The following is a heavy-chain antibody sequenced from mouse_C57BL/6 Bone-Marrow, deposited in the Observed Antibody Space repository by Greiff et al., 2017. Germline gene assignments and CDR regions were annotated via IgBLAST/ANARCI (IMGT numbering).Heavy chain of an antibody. CDR2: IDPNSGGT. D-gene: IGHD1-1*01. CDR1: GYTFTSYW. J-gene: IGHJ3*01. V-gene: IGHV1-72*01. CDR3: ARITTVVEGAWFAY. Sequence: QVQLKQPGAELVKPGASVKLSCKASGYTFTSYWMHWVKQRPGRGLEWIGRIDPNSGGTKYNEKFKSKATLTVDKPSSTAYMQLSSLTSEDSAVYYCARITTVVEGAWFAYWGQGTLVTVSA.